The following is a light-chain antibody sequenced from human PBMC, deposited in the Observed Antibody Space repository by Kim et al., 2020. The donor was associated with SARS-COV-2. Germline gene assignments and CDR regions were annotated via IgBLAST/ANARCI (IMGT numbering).Light chain of an antibody. CDR2: DAS. V-gene: IGKV3-11*01. CDR1: QSVSNY. J-gene: IGKJ4*01. CDR3: QQRSNWPLT. Sequence: EIVLTQYPATLSVSPGERATLSCRASQSVSNYLAWYQQKPGQAPRLLIFDASKRAEGIPARFSGSGSGTDFTLTINSLESEDFAVYYCQQRSNWPLTFGGGTKVDIK.